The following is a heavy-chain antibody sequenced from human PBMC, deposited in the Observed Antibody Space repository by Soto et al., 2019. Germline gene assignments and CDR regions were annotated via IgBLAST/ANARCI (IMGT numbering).Heavy chain of an antibody. CDR2: IYHSGST. D-gene: IGHD3-10*01. J-gene: IGHJ6*02. Sequence: SETLSLTCAVSGGSISSGGYSWIWIRQPPGKGLEWIGYIYHSGSTYYNPSLKSRVTISVDRSKNQFSLKLSSVTAADTAVYYCASMVRGGPYGMDVWGQGTTVTVSS. CDR1: GGSISSGGYS. V-gene: IGHV4-30-2*01. CDR3: ASMVRGGPYGMDV.